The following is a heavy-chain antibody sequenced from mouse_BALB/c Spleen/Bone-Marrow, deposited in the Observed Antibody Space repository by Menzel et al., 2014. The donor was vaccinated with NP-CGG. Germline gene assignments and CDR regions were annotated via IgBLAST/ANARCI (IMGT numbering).Heavy chain of an antibody. V-gene: IGHV2-6*02. J-gene: IGHJ4*01. D-gene: IGHD4-1*01. CDR3: ARTGTYYAMDY. Sequence: VKLMESGPGLVAPSQRAPITCTVSGFSLTSYGVHWVRQPPGKGLEWLVVIWSDGSTTYNSSLKSRLNIRKDNSKSQVFLKVNSLQTDDTAMYYCARTGTYYAMDYWGQGTSVTVSS. CDR1: GFSLTSYG. CDR2: IWSDGST.